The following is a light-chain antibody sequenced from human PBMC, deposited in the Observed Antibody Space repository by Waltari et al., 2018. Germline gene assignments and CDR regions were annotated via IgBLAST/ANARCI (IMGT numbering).Light chain of an antibody. CDR2: GAS. Sequence: EIVMTQSPATLSVSPGERATLSCMASQSISTNLAWYQQKPGQAPRLLIYGASTRATGFPARFSGSGSGTEFTLTISSLQSEDFAVYYCQQYNNWPPWTFGQGTKVEIK. V-gene: IGKV3-15*01. J-gene: IGKJ1*01. CDR3: QQYNNWPPWT. CDR1: QSISTN.